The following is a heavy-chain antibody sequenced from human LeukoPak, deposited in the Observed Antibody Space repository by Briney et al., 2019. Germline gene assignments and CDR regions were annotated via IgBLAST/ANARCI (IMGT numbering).Heavy chain of an antibody. Sequence: GGSLRLSCAASGFTFSDYYMSWIRQAPGKGLEWVSYISSSSSYTNYADSVKGRFTISRDNAKNSLYLQMNSLRAEDTAVYYCARVPSMTTVTRCYYYGMDVWGKGTTVTVSS. CDR3: ARVPSMTTVTRCYYYGMDV. D-gene: IGHD4-17*01. CDR1: GFTFSDYY. CDR2: ISSSSSYT. J-gene: IGHJ6*04. V-gene: IGHV3-11*06.